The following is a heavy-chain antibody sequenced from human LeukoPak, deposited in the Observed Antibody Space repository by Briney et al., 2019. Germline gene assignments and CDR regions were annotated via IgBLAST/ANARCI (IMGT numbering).Heavy chain of an antibody. J-gene: IGHJ4*02. CDR2: IKSKTDGGTT. CDR1: GFTFSSYA. CDR3: TTDPELALIGY. V-gene: IGHV3-15*01. Sequence: PGGSLRLSCAASGFTFSSYAMSWVRQAPGKGLEWVGRIKSKTDGGTTDYAAPVKGRFTISRDDSKNTLYLQMNSLKTEDTAVYYCTTDPELALIGYWGQGTLVTVSS.